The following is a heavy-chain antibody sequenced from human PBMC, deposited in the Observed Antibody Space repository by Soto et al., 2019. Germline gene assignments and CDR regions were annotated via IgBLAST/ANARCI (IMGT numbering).Heavy chain of an antibody. CDR2: INHSGST. V-gene: IGHV4-34*01. CDR1: GGSFSGYY. Sequence: PSETLSLTCAVYGGSFSGYYWSWIRQPPGKGLEWIGEINHSGSTNYNPSLKSRVTISVDTSKNQFSLKLSSVTAADTAVYYCARGHRDGYKDSRYSDYWGQGTLVTVS. D-gene: IGHD5-12*01. J-gene: IGHJ4*02. CDR3: ARGHRDGYKDSRYSDY.